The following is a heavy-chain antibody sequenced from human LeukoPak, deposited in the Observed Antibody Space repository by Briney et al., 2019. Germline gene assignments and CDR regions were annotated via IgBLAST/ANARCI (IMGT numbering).Heavy chain of an antibody. D-gene: IGHD6-19*01. J-gene: IGHJ4*02. CDR2: IKTDGSEE. Sequence: GGSLRLSCAASGFTFSSHWMSWVRQAPGKGLEWVVIIKTDGSEEDYVDAVKGRFTISRDNAKNCLYLQMNNLRAEDTAVYYCARDWNGSGWPTDYWGQGTLVTVSS. CDR1: GFTFSSHW. CDR3: ARDWNGSGWPTDY. V-gene: IGHV3-7*05.